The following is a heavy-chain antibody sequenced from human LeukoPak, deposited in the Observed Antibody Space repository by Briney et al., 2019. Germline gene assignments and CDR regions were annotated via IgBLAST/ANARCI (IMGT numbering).Heavy chain of an antibody. CDR2: NTSSGTYI. CDR3: ARDPYSGNYGNYYYYYMDV. CDR1: GFTFNNYN. J-gene: IGHJ6*03. V-gene: IGHV3-21*01. D-gene: IGHD1-26*01. Sequence: GGSLRLCCATSGFTFNNYNMNWVRQAPGTALEWVSSNTSSGTYIFYADSVKGRFTISRDNAKNSLYLQMNSLGPEDTAVYYCARDPYSGNYGNYYYYYMDVWGKGTTVTISS.